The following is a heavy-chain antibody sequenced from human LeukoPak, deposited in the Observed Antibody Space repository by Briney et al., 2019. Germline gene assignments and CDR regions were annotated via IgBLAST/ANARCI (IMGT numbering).Heavy chain of an antibody. Sequence: SVKVSCKASGGTFSSYAIGWVRQAPGQGLEWMGRIIPILGIANYAQKFQGRVTITADKSTSTAYMELSSLRSEDTAVYYCARGSSSMIDYWGQGTLVTVSS. CDR3: ARGSSSMIDY. J-gene: IGHJ4*02. D-gene: IGHD6-13*01. CDR2: IIPILGIA. V-gene: IGHV1-69*04. CDR1: GGTFSSYA.